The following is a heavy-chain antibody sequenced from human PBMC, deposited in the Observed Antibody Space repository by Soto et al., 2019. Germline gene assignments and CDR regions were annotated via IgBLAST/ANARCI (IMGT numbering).Heavy chain of an antibody. J-gene: IGHJ4*02. V-gene: IGHV3-73*01. CDR3: SKWDVYSKWDAEKARPRDY. CDR1: GFSFSGSA. Sequence: VHLVESGGGLVQPGGSLTLSCAASGFSFSGSAMHWVRQTSGKGLEWVGRVRGKADNFATAYAASVKGRFIISRDDSKNTTYLQMNSLTFEDTAVYYCSKWDVYSKWDAEKARPRDYCGQGTLVTVSS. CDR2: VRGKADNFAT. D-gene: IGHD2-21*01.